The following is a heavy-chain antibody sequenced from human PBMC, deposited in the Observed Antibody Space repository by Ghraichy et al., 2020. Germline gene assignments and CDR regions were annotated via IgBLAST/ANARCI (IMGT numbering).Heavy chain of an antibody. CDR1: GFTFSDYY. CDR2: ISSSGSTI. V-gene: IGHV3-11*01. J-gene: IGHJ4*02. D-gene: IGHD3-10*01. Sequence: GESLNISCAASGFTFSDYYMSWIRQAPGKGLEWVSYISSSGSTIYYADSVKGRFTISRDNAKNSLYLQMNSLRAEDTAVYYCARDPDPYYGSGSYPYWGQGTLVTVAS. CDR3: ARDPDPYYGSGSYPY.